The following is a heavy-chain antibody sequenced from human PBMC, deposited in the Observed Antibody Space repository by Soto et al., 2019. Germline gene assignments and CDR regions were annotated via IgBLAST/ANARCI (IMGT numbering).Heavy chain of an antibody. V-gene: IGHV4-34*01. CDR2: INHRGST. CDR3: ARQGRYCTNGVCYKGVHYYYYYYYMDV. D-gene: IGHD2-8*01. Sequence: PSETLSLTCAVYGGSFSGYYWSWIRQPPGKGLEWIGEINHRGSTNYNPSLKSRVTISVDTSKNQFSLKLSSVTAADTAVYYCARQGRYCTNGVCYKGVHYYYYYYYMDVWGKGTTVTVSS. J-gene: IGHJ6*03. CDR1: GGSFSGYY.